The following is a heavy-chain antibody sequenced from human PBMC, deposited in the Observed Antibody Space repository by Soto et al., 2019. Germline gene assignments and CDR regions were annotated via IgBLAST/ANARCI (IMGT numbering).Heavy chain of an antibody. CDR2: TYYRSKWYN. CDR1: GDSVSSNSAA. CDR3: ARAGRASTSQHYYYYYYMDV. J-gene: IGHJ6*03. V-gene: IGHV6-1*01. Sequence: SQTLSLTCAISGDSVSSNSAAWNWIRQSPSRGLEWLGRTYYRSKWYNDYAVSVKSRITINPDTSKNQFSLQLNSVTPEDTAVYYCARAGRASTSQHYYYYYYMDVWGKGTTVTVSS. D-gene: IGHD2-2*01.